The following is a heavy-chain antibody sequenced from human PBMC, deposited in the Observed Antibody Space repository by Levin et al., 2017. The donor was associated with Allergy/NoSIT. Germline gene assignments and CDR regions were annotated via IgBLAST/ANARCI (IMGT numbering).Heavy chain of an antibody. J-gene: IGHJ6*02. D-gene: IGHD6-19*01. CDR2: INWNSGTI. CDR1: GFSFDDYA. Sequence: GGSLRLSCTASGFSFDDYAMHWVRQIPGKGLDWVSVINWNSGTIHYAASVRGRFTVSRDNAKNSLFLQMNSLRAEDTALYYCVRDVHLGQWPAQYTFDVWGQGTTVTVSS. CDR3: VRDVHLGQWPAQYTFDV. V-gene: IGHV3-9*01.